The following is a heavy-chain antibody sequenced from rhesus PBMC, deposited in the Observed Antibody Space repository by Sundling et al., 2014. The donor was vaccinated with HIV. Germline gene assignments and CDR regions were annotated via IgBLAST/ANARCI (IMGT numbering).Heavy chain of an antibody. J-gene: IGHJ4*01. CDR1: GFTFSNYG. Sequence: EVQLVETGGGLVQPGGSLKLSCAASGFTFSNYGMSWVRQAPGKGLEWVSAINTGGDSTYYADSVKGRFTVSRDNSKNTLSLQMNSLRAEDTAVYYCAKDRDIVGTALNYWGQGVLVTVSS. CDR3: AKDRDIVGTALNY. V-gene: IGHV3-103*01. D-gene: IGHD5-42*01. CDR2: INTGGDST.